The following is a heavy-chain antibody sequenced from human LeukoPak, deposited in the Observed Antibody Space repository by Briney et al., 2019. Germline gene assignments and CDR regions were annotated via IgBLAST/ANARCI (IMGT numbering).Heavy chain of an antibody. CDR2: IYTSGST. CDR3: ARGMDPNDRGEVWFDP. J-gene: IGHJ5*02. V-gene: IGHV4-61*02. CDR1: GGSISSGSYY. D-gene: IGHD3-22*01. Sequence: PSETLSLTCTVSGGSISSGSYYWSWIRQPAGKGLEWIGRIYTSGSTNYNPSLKSRVTISVDTSKNQFSLKLSSVTAADTAVYYCARGMDPNDRGEVWFDPWGQGTLVTVSS.